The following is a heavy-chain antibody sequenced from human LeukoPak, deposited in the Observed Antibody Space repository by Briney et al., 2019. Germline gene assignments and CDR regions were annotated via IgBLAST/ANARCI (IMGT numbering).Heavy chain of an antibody. CDR2: ISGSGVST. CDR1: GFTFSSYA. V-gene: IGHV3-23*01. CDR3: AKISSPGTTPFDY. Sequence: GGSLRLSCAASGFTFSSYAMSWVRQAPGKGLEWVSAISGSGVSTYYADSVKGRFTISRDNSKNTLYLQMNSLRAEDTAVYYCAKISSPGTTPFDYWGQGTLVTVSS. J-gene: IGHJ4*02. D-gene: IGHD1-1*01.